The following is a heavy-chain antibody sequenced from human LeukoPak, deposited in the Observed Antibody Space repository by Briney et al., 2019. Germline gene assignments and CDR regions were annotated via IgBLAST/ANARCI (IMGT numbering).Heavy chain of an antibody. Sequence: ASVKVSCKASGGTFSSYAISWVRQAPGQGLEWMGRIIPILGIATYAQKFQGRVTITADKSTSTAYMELSSLRSEDTAVYYCARAHPRDIVVVPAAPPGGYYFDYWGQGTLVTVSS. CDR2: IIPILGIA. CDR3: ARAHPRDIVVVPAAPPGGYYFDY. V-gene: IGHV1-69*04. J-gene: IGHJ4*02. CDR1: GGTFSSYA. D-gene: IGHD2-2*01.